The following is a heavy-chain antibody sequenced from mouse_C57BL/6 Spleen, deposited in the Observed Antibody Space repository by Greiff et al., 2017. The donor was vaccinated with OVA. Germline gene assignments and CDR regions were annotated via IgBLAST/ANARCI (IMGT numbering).Heavy chain of an antibody. CDR2: INPNNGGT. Sequence: EVQLQQSGPELVKPGASVKIPCKASGYTFTDYNMDWVKQSHGKSLEWIGDINPNNGGTIYNQKFKGKATLTVDKSSSTAYMELRSLTSEDTAVYYCARLDYYGSSSFDVWGTGTTVTVSS. V-gene: IGHV1-18*01. D-gene: IGHD1-1*01. CDR3: ARLDYYGSSSFDV. CDR1: GYTFTDYN. J-gene: IGHJ1*03.